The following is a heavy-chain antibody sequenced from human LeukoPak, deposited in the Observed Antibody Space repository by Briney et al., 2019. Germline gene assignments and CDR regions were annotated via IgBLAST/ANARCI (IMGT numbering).Heavy chain of an antibody. CDR3: AIPSHSRWGAFDI. J-gene: IGHJ3*02. Sequence: GGSLRLSCAASGFTFSSYSKNWVRQAPGKGLEWVSSISSSSSYIYYADSVKGRFTISRDNAKNSLYLQMNSLRAEDTAVYYCAIPSHSRWGAFDIWGQGTMVTVSS. CDR2: ISSSSSYI. V-gene: IGHV3-21*01. CDR1: GFTFSSYS. D-gene: IGHD5-12*01.